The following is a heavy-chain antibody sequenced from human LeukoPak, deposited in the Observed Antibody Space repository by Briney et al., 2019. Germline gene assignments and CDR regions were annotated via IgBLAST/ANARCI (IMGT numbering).Heavy chain of an antibody. J-gene: IGHJ4*02. CDR1: GFTFSNFV. CDR3: VRDVKYYFGSGSYR. CDR2: IDTNEDLT. D-gene: IGHD3-10*01. V-gene: IGHV3-64*01. Sequence: GGSLRLSCVASGFTFSNFVMHWVRQSPGKGLVYVSGIDTNEDLTYYPSSVKGRFTISRDNSKNTLHLQMDTLRPEDTAVYYCVRDVKYYFGSGSYRWGQGTLVTVSS.